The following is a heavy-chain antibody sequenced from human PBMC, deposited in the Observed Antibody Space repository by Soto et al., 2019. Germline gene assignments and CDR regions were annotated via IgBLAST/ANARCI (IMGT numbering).Heavy chain of an antibody. CDR3: ARRTGSCSSTSCPNYYYYYMDV. V-gene: IGHV4-31*03. CDR1: GGSISSGGYY. D-gene: IGHD2-2*01. J-gene: IGHJ6*03. CDR2: IYYSGST. Sequence: QVQLQESGPGLVKPSQTLSLTCTVSGGSISSGGYYWSWIRQHPGKGLEWIGYIYYSGSTYYNPSLKCRVTISVDTSKNQFSLKLSSVTAADTAVYYCARRTGSCSSTSCPNYYYYYMDVWGKGTTVTVSS.